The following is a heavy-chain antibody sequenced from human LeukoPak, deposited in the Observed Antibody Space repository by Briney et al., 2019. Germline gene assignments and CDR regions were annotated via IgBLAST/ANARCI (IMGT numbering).Heavy chain of an antibody. J-gene: IGHJ3*02. Sequence: GASLQISCQGSGYSFTSYWIGWVRPMPGKGLEWMGIIYPGDSDTRYSPSFQGQVTISADKSISTAYLQWSSLKASDTAMYHCARHDSSGYFVIWGQGTMVTVSS. D-gene: IGHD3-22*01. CDR1: GYSFTSYW. V-gene: IGHV5-51*01. CDR2: IYPGDSDT. CDR3: ARHDSSGYFVI.